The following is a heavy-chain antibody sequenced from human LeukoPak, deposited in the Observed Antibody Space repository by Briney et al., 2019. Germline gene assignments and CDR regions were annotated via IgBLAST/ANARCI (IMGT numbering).Heavy chain of an antibody. CDR3: ARDILPSGSRAFDI. J-gene: IGHJ3*02. V-gene: IGHV3-33*01. CDR2: ISSDGTIK. D-gene: IGHD3-10*01. Sequence: PWGSLRLSCAVSGFTLSDYGIHWVRQAPGKGLEWVTIISSDGTIKYADSMKGRFTVSRDSSKNTVYLQMNSLRAEDTAVYYCARDILPSGSRAFDIWGQGTMVTVSS. CDR1: GFTLSDYG.